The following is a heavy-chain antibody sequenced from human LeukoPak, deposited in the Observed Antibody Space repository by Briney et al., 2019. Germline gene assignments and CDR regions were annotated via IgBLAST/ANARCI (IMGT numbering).Heavy chain of an antibody. CDR3: ARTPMERGIAVAGTDY. CDR2: INPSGGNT. CDR1: GYTFTSYY. J-gene: IGHJ4*02. V-gene: IGHV1-46*01. Sequence: GASVKVSCKASGYTFTSYYMHWVRQAPGQGLEWMGIINPSGGNTSYAQKFQGRVTMTRDMSTSTVYMELSSLRSEDAAVYYCARTPMERGIAVAGTDYWGQGTLVTVSS. D-gene: IGHD6-19*01.